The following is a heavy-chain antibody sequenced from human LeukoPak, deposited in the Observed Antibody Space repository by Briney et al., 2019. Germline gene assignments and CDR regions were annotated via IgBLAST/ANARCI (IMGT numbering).Heavy chain of an antibody. V-gene: IGHV4-59*01. CDR3: ARDSSSYYDFWSGYYRAFDI. CDR2: IYYSGST. D-gene: IGHD3-3*01. CDR1: GGSISSYY. J-gene: IGHJ3*02. Sequence: SETLSLTCTVSGGSISSYYWSWIRQPPGKGLEWLGYIYYSGSTNYNPSLKSRVTISVDTSKNQFSLKLSSVTAADTAVYYCARDSSSYYDFWSGYYRAFDIWGQGTMVTVSS.